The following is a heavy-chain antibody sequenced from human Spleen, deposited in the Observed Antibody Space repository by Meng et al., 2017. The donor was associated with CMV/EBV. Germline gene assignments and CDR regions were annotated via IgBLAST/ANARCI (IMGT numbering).Heavy chain of an antibody. Sequence: SETLSLTCNVSGGAVSSGSHYWNWIRQPPGKGLEWIGYIYYSGSTYYNPSLKSRVTISVDTSKNQFSLKLSSVTAADTAVYYCARDRYYDSSWGQGTLVTVSS. CDR2: IYYSGST. J-gene: IGHJ4*02. CDR3: ARDRYYDSS. D-gene: IGHD3-22*01. CDR1: GGAVSSGSHY. V-gene: IGHV4-30-4*08.